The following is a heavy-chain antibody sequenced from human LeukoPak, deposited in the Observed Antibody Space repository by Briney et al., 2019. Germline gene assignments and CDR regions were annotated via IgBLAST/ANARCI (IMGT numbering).Heavy chain of an antibody. V-gene: IGHV3-20*04. CDR3: ARVQKVLQEGYYYYMDV. CDR2: INWNGGST. J-gene: IGHJ6*03. D-gene: IGHD3-10*01. Sequence: GGSLRLSCAASGFTFDDYGMSWVRQAPGKGLEWVSGINWNGGSTGYADSVKGRFTISRDNAKNSLYLQMNSLRAEDTALYYCARVQKVLQEGYYYYMDVWGKGTTVTVSS. CDR1: GFTFDDYG.